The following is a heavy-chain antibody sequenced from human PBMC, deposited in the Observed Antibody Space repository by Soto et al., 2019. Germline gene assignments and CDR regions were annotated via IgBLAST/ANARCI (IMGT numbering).Heavy chain of an antibody. CDR1: GGTFSSYT. V-gene: IGHV1-69*02. Sequence: GASVKVSCKASGGTFSSYTISWVRQAPGQGLEWMGRIIASHGITNYAQKFQGRVTITRDTSASTAYMELSSLRSEDTAVYYCARNYYDSSGYSIDPIDYWGQGTLVTVSS. J-gene: IGHJ4*02. CDR2: IIASHGIT. CDR3: ARNYYDSSGYSIDPIDY. D-gene: IGHD3-22*01.